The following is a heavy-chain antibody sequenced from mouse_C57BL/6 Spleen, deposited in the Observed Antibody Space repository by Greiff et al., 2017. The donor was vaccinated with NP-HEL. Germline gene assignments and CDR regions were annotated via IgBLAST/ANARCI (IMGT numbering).Heavy chain of an antibody. CDR1: GFTFSSYG. CDR3: ARHERDYGSSLYYAMDY. V-gene: IGHV5-6*01. J-gene: IGHJ4*01. Sequence: EVKLMESGGDLVKPGGSLKLSCAASGFTFSSYGMSWVRQTPDKRLEWVATISSGGSYTYYPDSVKGRFTISRDNAKNTLYLQMSSLKSEDTAMYYCARHERDYGSSLYYAMDYWGQGTSVTVSS. CDR2: ISSGGSYT. D-gene: IGHD1-1*01.